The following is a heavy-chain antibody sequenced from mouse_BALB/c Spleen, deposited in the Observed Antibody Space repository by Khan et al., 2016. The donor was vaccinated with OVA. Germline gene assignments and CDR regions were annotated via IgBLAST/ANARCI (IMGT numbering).Heavy chain of an antibody. V-gene: IGHV5-6-5*01. J-gene: IGHJ1*01. D-gene: IGHD1-1*01. CDR3: ARDYYYGTGYVDV. CDR2: ISSGGST. Sequence: EVELVESGGGLVKPGGSLKLSCAASGFTFSSYAMSWVRQTPEKRLEWVASISSGGSTYYPDSVKGRFTISRDNARNILYLQMSSLRSEDTAMYDCARDYYYGTGYVDVWGAGTTVTVSS. CDR1: GFTFSSYA.